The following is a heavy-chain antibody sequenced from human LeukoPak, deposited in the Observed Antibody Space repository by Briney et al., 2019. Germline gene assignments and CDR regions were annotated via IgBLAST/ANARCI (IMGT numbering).Heavy chain of an antibody. CDR1: GFTFSDYY. CDR2: ISSSGSTI. J-gene: IGHJ4*02. D-gene: IGHD3-22*01. CDR3: ARDRRLVWDSSGYSTDY. V-gene: IGHV3-11*01. Sequence: GGSLRLSCAASGFTFSDYYMSWIRQAPGKGLEWVSYISSSGSTIYYADSVKGRFTISRDNAKNSLYLQMNSLRAEDTAVYYCARDRRLVWDSSGYSTDYWGQGTLVTVSS.